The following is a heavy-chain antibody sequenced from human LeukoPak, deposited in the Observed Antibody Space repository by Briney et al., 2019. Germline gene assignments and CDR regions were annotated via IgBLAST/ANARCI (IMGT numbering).Heavy chain of an antibody. J-gene: IGHJ4*02. CDR2: IYYTGKT. CDR3: ARGGYSYGYDDDFEY. D-gene: IGHD5-18*01. Sequence: SETLSLTCAVSGASISNSRTYYWAWIRQSPGKGLEWIGNIYYTGKTFYNPSLNSRVSISLDTSKIQFSLRLNSLTAADTAVYYCARGGYSYGYDDDFEYWGQGILVTVSS. CDR1: GASISNSRTYY. V-gene: IGHV4-39*01.